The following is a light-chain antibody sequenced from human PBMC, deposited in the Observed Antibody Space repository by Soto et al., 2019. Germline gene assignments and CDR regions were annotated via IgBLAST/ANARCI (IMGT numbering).Light chain of an antibody. J-gene: IGKJ4*01. CDR2: GAS. CDR3: QQYNNWPLT. CDR1: QSVSSN. Sequence: ERVMTQSPATLSVSPGERATLSCRASQSVSSNLAWYQQKPGQAPRLFIYGASTRATGIPARFSGSGSGTEFTLTISSLQSEDFAVYYCQQYNNWPLTFGGGTKVEIK. V-gene: IGKV3-15*01.